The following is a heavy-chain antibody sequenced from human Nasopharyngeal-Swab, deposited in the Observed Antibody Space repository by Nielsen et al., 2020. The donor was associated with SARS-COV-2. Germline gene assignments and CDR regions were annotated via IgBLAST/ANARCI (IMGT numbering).Heavy chain of an antibody. CDR2: INTNTGNP. CDR3: ARARYSSSWYEYYYYYYGMGV. J-gene: IGHJ6*02. CDR1: GYTFTSYA. D-gene: IGHD6-13*01. Sequence: ASVKVSCKASGYTFTSYAMNWVRQAPGQGLEWMGWINTNTGNPTYAQGFTGRFVFSLDTSVSTAYLQISSLKAEDAAVYYCARARYSSSWYEYYYYYYGMGVWGQGTTVTVSS. V-gene: IGHV7-4-1*02.